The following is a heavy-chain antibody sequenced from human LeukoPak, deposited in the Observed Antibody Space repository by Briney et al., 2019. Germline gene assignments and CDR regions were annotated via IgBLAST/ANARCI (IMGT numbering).Heavy chain of an antibody. Sequence: ASVKVTCKASGYTFTGYYMHWVRQAPGQGLEWMGRINPNSGGTNYAQKFQGRVTMTRDTSISTAYMELSRLRSDDTAVYYCASAGEGVFDAFDIWGQGTMVTVSS. J-gene: IGHJ3*02. CDR2: INPNSGGT. V-gene: IGHV1-2*06. CDR3: ASAGEGVFDAFDI. CDR1: GYTFTGYY. D-gene: IGHD3-16*01.